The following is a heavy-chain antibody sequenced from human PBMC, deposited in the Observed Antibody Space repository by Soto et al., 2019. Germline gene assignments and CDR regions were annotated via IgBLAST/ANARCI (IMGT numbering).Heavy chain of an antibody. CDR3: AKETGNWNDGTSYYFDY. J-gene: IGHJ4*02. CDR2: IRYDGSNI. CDR1: GSIFRGYG. Sequence: GGSLRLSCAASGSIFRGYGMHWVRQAPGKGLEWVAVIRYDGSNINYADSVMGRFTISRDNSKNTLYLEMNSLRAEDTAVYYCAKETGNWNDGTSYYFDYWGQGTLVTVSS. D-gene: IGHD1-1*01. V-gene: IGHV3-33*06.